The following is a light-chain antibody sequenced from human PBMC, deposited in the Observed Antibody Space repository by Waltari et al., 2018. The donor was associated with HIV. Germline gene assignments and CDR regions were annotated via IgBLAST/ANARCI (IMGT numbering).Light chain of an antibody. J-gene: IGLJ1*01. Sequence: QSALTQPPSASGSPGQSVTISCTGTSSDVGGYNYVSWYQQHPGKAPKLLIYEVSKQPSGVPDRFAVAKSGNTASLTASGLQAEDEADYYCSSYAGSNNFVFGTGTKVTVL. CDR3: SSYAGSNNFV. CDR2: EVS. CDR1: SSDVGGYNY. V-gene: IGLV2-8*01.